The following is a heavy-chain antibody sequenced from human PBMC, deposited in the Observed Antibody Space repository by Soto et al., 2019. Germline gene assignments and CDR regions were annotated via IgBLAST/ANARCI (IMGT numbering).Heavy chain of an antibody. Sequence: QLQLQESGPGLVKPSETLSLTCTVSGGSISSSSYYWGWIRQPPGKGLEWIGSIYYSGSTYYNPSLKSRVTISVDTSKNQFSLKLSSVTAADTAVYYCARQPHYDHFDYWGQGTLVTVSS. D-gene: IGHD3-3*01. CDR1: GGSISSSSYY. J-gene: IGHJ4*02. CDR2: IYYSGST. V-gene: IGHV4-39*01. CDR3: ARQPHYDHFDY.